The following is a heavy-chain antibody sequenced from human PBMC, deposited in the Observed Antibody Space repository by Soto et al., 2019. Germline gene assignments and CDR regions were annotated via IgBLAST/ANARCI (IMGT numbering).Heavy chain of an antibody. CDR2: ITAGNGNT. Sequence: ASVKVSCKASGYTFTSYAVHWVRQAPGQRLEWMGWITAGNGNTKYSQKFQGRVTITRDTSASTAFMELSSLRSEDTAVYYCARVWGAAGFDWFDPWGQGTLVTVSS. J-gene: IGHJ5*02. CDR3: ARVWGAAGFDWFDP. CDR1: GYTFTSYA. D-gene: IGHD6-13*01. V-gene: IGHV1-3*01.